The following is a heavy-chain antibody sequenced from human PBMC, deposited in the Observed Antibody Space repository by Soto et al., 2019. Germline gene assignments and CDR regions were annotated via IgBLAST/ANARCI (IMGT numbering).Heavy chain of an antibody. V-gene: IGHV1-3*01. Sequence: ASVKVSCKASGYTFTSYAMHWVRQAPGQRLEWMGWINAGNGNTKYSQKFQGRVTITRDTSASTAYMELSSLRSEDTAVYYCARENLMRGSYRRPFDYWGQGTLVTVSS. J-gene: IGHJ4*02. CDR1: GYTFTSYA. CDR2: INAGNGNT. D-gene: IGHD3-16*02. CDR3: ARENLMRGSYRRPFDY.